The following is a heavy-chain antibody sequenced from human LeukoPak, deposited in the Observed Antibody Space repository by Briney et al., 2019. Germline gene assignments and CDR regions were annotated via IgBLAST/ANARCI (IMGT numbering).Heavy chain of an antibody. D-gene: IGHD6-13*01. CDR2: IYHSGST. J-gene: IGHJ3*02. CDR3: ARDLGSSWYWFAFGI. CDR1: GGSISSSNW. V-gene: IGHV4-4*02. Sequence: PSETLSLTCAVSGGSISSSNWWSWVRQPPGKGLEWIGEIYHSGSTNYNPSLKSRVTISVDKSKNQFSLKLSSVTAADTAVYYCARDLGSSWYWFAFGIWGQGTMVTVSS.